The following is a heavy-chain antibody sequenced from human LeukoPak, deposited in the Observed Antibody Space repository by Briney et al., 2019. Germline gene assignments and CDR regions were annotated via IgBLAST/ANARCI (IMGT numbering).Heavy chain of an antibody. V-gene: IGHV1-69*13. Sequence: GASVKVSCKASGGTFSSYTISWVRQAPGQGLEWMGGIIPIFGTANYAQKFQGRVTITADESTSTAYMELSSLRSEDTAVYYCARDPDMTASDAFDIWGQGTMFTVSS. D-gene: IGHD3-9*01. J-gene: IGHJ3*02. CDR1: GGTFSSYT. CDR3: ARDPDMTASDAFDI. CDR2: IIPIFGTA.